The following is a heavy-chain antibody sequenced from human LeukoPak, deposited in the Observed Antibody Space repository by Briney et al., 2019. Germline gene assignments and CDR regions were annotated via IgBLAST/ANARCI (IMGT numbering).Heavy chain of an antibody. CDR1: GFTFSSYA. CDR3: AKDRRGGSYSFDY. CDR2: ISGSGGST. Sequence: GGSLRLSCAASGFTFSSYAMSWVRQAPGKGLEWVSAISGSGGSTYYADSVKGRFTISRDNSKDTLYLQMNSLRAEDTAVYYCAKDRRGGSYSFDYWGQGTLVTVSS. D-gene: IGHD1-26*01. V-gene: IGHV3-23*01. J-gene: IGHJ4*02.